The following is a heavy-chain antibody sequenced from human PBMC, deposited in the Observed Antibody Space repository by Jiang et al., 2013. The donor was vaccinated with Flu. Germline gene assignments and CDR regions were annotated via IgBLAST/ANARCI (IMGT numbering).Heavy chain of an antibody. J-gene: IGHJ5*02. CDR1: GGSFSGYY. CDR2: INHSGST. V-gene: IGHV4-34*01. D-gene: IGHD2-2*01. Sequence: KPSETLSLTCAVYGGSFSGYYWSWIRQPPGKGLEWIGEINHSGSTNYNPSLKSRVTISVDTSKNQFSPKLSSVTAADTAVYYCAREGYCSSTSCYAVSVNWFDPWGQGTLVTVSS. CDR3: AREGYCSSTSCYAVSVNWFDP.